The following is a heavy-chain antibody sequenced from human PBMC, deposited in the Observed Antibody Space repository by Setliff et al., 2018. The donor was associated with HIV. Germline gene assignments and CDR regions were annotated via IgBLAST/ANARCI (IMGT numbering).Heavy chain of an antibody. V-gene: IGHV1-69*10. CDR3: AREPRGTAAYWYFDL. Sequence: SVKVSCKASGGTFSNYVFSWVRQAPGQGLEWMGGIVPILSTANYAQKFQGRVTITADKSTTTAYMERTDLKTDDTAVYYCAREPRGTAAYWYFDLWGRGTLVTVSS. CDR2: IVPILSTA. J-gene: IGHJ2*01. D-gene: IGHD2-21*02. CDR1: GGTFSNYV.